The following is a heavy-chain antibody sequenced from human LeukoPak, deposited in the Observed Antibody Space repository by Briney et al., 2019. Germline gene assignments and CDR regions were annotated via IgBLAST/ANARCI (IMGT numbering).Heavy chain of an antibody. J-gene: IGHJ6*03. CDR1: GFTFSGSA. V-gene: IGHV3-73*01. CDR3: TRRGDIVATPPYYYYMDV. CDR2: IRSKANSYAT. D-gene: IGHD5-12*01. Sequence: PGGSLRLSCAASGFTFSGSAMHWVRQASGKGLEWVGRIRSKANSYATAYAASVKGRFTISRDDSKNTAYLQMNSLKTEDTAVYYCTRRGDIVATPPYYYYMDVWGKGTTVTVSS.